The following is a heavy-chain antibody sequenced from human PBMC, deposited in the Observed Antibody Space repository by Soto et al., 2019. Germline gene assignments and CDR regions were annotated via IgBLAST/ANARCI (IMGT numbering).Heavy chain of an antibody. Sequence: QLQLQESGPGLVKPSETLSLTCTFSGGSISSSSDYWVLIRQHPGKGLEWLGSIYYSGSTAYNPSLMSRVTISVDRSKNHFSLNLSSVTAADTGVYYCWRHGRLASIDYWGQGTLVTVSS. J-gene: IGHJ4*02. CDR2: IYYSGST. CDR3: WRHGRLASIDY. D-gene: IGHD1-26*01. CDR1: GGSISSSSDY. V-gene: IGHV4-39*01.